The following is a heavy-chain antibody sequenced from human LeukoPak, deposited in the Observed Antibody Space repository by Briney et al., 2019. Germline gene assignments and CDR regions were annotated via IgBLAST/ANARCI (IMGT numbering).Heavy chain of an antibody. V-gene: IGHV6-1*01. CDR2: TYYRSKWYN. J-gene: IGHJ4*02. Sequence: SQTLSLTCAISGDSVSSNSAAWNWIRQSPSRGLEWLGRTYYRSKWYNDYAVSVKSRITINPDTSKNQFSLQLNSVTPEDTAVYYCARDVGYYGSGGYYSPTLADWGQGTLVTVSS. CDR3: ARDVGYYGSGGYYSPTLAD. CDR1: GDSVSSNSAA. D-gene: IGHD3-10*01.